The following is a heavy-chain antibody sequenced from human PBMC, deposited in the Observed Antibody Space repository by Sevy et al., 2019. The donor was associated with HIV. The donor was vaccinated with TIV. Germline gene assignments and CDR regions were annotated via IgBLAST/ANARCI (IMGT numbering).Heavy chain of an antibody. CDR3: AKGGLNSGSTDAFDI. CDR2: IWYDGSNR. Sequence: GGSLRLSCAASGFTFNSYGMHWVRQAPGKGLEWVALIWYDGSNRSYVDSVKGRFTVSRDNSKNTLYLQMNSLRAEDTAVYYCAKGGLNSGSTDAFDIWGQGTMVTVSS. J-gene: IGHJ3*02. CDR1: GFTFNSYG. V-gene: IGHV3-30*02. D-gene: IGHD1-26*01.